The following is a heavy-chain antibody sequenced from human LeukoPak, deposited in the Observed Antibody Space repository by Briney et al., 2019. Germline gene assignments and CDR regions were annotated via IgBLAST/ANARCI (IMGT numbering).Heavy chain of an antibody. J-gene: IGHJ4*02. D-gene: IGHD5-12*01. CDR1: GFTFDDYA. V-gene: IGHV3-9*01. Sequence: PGGSLRLSCAASGFTFDDYAMHWVRQAPGKGLEWVSGISWNSGSIGYADSVKGRFTISRDNAKNSLYLQMNSLRAEDTALYYCAKDLGYSGYVSIFDYWGQGTLVTVSS. CDR2: ISWNSGSI. CDR3: AKDLGYSGYVSIFDY.